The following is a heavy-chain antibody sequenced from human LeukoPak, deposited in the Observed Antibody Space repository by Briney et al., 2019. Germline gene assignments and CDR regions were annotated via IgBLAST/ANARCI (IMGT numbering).Heavy chain of an antibody. J-gene: IGHJ5*02. CDR2: IYTSGST. D-gene: IGHD6-19*01. CDR3: ARSGKQWLELLVNWFDP. V-gene: IGHV4-61*02. Sequence: SETLSLTCTVSGGSISSGSYYWSWIRQPAGKGLEWIGRIYTSGSTNYNPSLKSRVTISVDTSKNQFSLKLSSVTAADTAVYYCARSGKQWLELLVNWFDPWGQGTLVTVSS. CDR1: GGSISSGSYY.